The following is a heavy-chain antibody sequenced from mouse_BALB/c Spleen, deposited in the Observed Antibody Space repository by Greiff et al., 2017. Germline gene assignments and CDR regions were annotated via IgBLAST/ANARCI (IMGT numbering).Heavy chain of an antibody. D-gene: IGHD4-1*01. Sequence: QVQLQQSGAELVRPGSSVKISCKASGYAFSSYWMNWVKQRPGQGLEWIGQIYPGDGDTNYNGKFKGKATLTADKSSSTAYMQLSSLTSEDSAVYFCARDWEEGFAYWGQGTLVTVSA. J-gene: IGHJ3*01. CDR3: ARDWEEGFAY. CDR1: GYAFSSYW. CDR2: IYPGDGDT. V-gene: IGHV1-80*01.